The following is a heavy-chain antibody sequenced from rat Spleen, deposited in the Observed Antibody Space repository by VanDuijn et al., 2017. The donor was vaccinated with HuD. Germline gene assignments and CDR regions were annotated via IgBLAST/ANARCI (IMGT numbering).Heavy chain of an antibody. D-gene: IGHD1-9*01. Sequence: EVQLVESDGALVQPGRSLKLSCAASGFTFSSYDMAWVRQAPTKGLEWVASISPSGGSTYYRDSMKGRFTVSRDNAKSILFLEMDSLRSEDTATYYCARRHYGYTDYFDYWGQGVMVTVSS. CDR2: ISPSGGST. CDR1: GFTFSSYD. V-gene: IGHV5S23*01. CDR3: ARRHYGYTDYFDY. J-gene: IGHJ2*01.